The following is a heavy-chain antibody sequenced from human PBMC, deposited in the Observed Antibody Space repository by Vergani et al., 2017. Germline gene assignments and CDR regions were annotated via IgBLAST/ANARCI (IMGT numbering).Heavy chain of an antibody. J-gene: IGHJ4*02. CDR3: AKDGLSYSSGYFDY. V-gene: IGHV3-30*02. D-gene: IGHD3-22*01. CDR1: GFTFSSYG. Sequence: QVQLVESGGGVVQPGGSLRLSCAASGFTFSSYGMHWVRQAPGKGLEWVAFIRYDGSNKYYADSVKGRFTISRDNSKNTLYLQMNSLRAEDTAVYYCAKDGLSYSSGYFDYWGQGTLVTVSS. CDR2: IRYDGSNK.